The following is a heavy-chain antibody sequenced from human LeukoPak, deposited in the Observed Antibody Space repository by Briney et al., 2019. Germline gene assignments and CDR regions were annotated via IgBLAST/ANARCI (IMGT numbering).Heavy chain of an antibody. CDR3: ARGGFAITMIVVVDAFDI. D-gene: IGHD3-22*01. Sequence: SETLSLTCAVYGGSFSSYYWSWIRQPPGKGLEWIGEINHSGSTNYNPSLKSRVTISVDTSKNQFSLKLSSVTAADTAVYYCARGGFAITMIVVVDAFDIWGQGTMVTVSS. CDR2: INHSGST. J-gene: IGHJ3*02. CDR1: GGSFSSYY. V-gene: IGHV4-34*01.